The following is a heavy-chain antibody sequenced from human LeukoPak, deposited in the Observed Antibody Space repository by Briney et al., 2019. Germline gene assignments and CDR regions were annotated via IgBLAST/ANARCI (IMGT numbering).Heavy chain of an antibody. CDR2: LGARGDI. CDR3: ARAPDNLPAATKDY. V-gene: IGHV3-69-1*02. CDR1: GFTFSDYA. D-gene: IGHD2-2*01. Sequence: PGGSLRLSCVGSGFTFSDYAMNWVRQTPGKGLEWISSLGARGDIYYADSVKGRFTISRDNAKNSLHLQMNSLRAEDTAVYYCARAPDNLPAATKDYWGQGTLVTVSS. J-gene: IGHJ4*02.